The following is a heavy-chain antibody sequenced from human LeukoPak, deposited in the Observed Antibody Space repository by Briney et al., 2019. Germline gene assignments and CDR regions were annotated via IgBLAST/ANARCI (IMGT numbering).Heavy chain of an antibody. D-gene: IGHD2-2*01. V-gene: IGHV1-69*05. Sequence: SVKVSCKASGGTFSSYAISWVRQAPGQGLEWMGGIIPIFGTANYAQKFQGRVTITTDESTSTAYMELSSLRSEDTAVYYCATSGYCSSTSCYDVDYWGQGTLVTVSS. CDR1: GGTFSSYA. CDR3: ATSGYCSSTSCYDVDY. J-gene: IGHJ4*02. CDR2: IIPIFGTA.